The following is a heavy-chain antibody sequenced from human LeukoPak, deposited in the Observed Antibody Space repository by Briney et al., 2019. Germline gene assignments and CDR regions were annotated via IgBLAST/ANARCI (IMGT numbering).Heavy chain of an antibody. J-gene: IGHJ3*02. D-gene: IGHD4-17*01. CDR1: EFTVNSNY. Sequence: PGGSLRLSCAASEFTVNSNYMIWVRQAPGKGLEWVSLIYSGGSTYNADSVKDRFTISRDNSKNTVYLQMNSLRAGDTAVYYCASRTTVTDADGFDIWGQGTMVTVSS. CDR3: ASRTTVTDADGFDI. CDR2: IYSGGST. V-gene: IGHV3-66*01.